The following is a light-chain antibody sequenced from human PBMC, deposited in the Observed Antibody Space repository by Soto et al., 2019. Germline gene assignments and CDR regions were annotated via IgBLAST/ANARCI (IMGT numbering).Light chain of an antibody. J-gene: IGLJ3*02. CDR3: QSYDSSLSAVV. CDR2: GNN. Sequence: QSVLTQPPSVSGAPGQRVTTSCIGSISNIGAGYDVHWYQQLPGEAPKLLISGNNNRPSGVPDRFSGSKSGTSASLAIAGLQAEDEADYYCQSYDSSLSAVVFGGGTKLTVL. V-gene: IGLV1-40*01. CDR1: ISNIGAGYD.